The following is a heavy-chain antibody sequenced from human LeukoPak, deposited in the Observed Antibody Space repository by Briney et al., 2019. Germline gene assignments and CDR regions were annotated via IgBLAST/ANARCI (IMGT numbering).Heavy chain of an antibody. D-gene: IGHD3-22*01. J-gene: IGHJ6*02. CDR3: AGARDYYDSSGYWGYYYGMDV. V-gene: IGHV4-30-2*01. CDR1: GGSISSGGYS. Sequence: SQTLSLTCAVSGGSISSGGYSWSWIRQPPGKGLEWIGYIYHSGSTYYNPSLKSRVTISVDRSKNQFSLKLSSVTAADTAVYYCAGARDYYDSSGYWGYYYGMDVWGQGTTVTVSS. CDR2: IYHSGST.